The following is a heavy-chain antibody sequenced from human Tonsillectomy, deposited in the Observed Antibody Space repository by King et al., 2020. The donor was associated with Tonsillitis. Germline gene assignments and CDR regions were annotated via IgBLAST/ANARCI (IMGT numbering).Heavy chain of an antibody. D-gene: IGHD6-25*01. CDR2: LYPGDSDT. V-gene: IGHV5-51*01. Sequence: QLVQSGAEVKKPGESLKISCKGSGYSFTSFWIGWVRQMPGKGLEWMGILYPGDSDTTYSPSFQGQVTISADKSISTAYLQWSRLKASDTAMYYCARLAATSIPPDLNFFYAWGQGTLVTVSS. CDR3: ARLAATSIPPDLNFFYA. J-gene: IGHJ5*02. CDR1: GYSFTSFW.